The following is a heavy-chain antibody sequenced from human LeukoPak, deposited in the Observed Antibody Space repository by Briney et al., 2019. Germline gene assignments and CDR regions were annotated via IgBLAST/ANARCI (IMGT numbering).Heavy chain of an antibody. CDR1: GGTFSSYA. CDR3: AREGYSSGWYEVGVKYAFDI. V-gene: IGHV1-69*13. Sequence: GASVKVSCKASGGTFSSYAISWVRQAPGQGLEWMGGIIPIFGTANYAQKFQGRVTITADESTSTAYMELSSLRSEDTAVYYCAREGYSSGWYEVGVKYAFDIWGQGTMVTVSS. D-gene: IGHD6-19*01. CDR2: IIPIFGTA. J-gene: IGHJ3*02.